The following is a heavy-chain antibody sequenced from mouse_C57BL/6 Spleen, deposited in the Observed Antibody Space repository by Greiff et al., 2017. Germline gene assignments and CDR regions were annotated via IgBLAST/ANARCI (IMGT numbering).Heavy chain of an antibody. Sequence: QVQLQQSGAELVRPGTSVKMSCKASGYTFTNYWIGWAKQRPGHGLEWIGDIYPGGGYTNYNEKFKGKATLTADKSSSTAYMQFSSLTSEDSAIYYCARVRGITTVKGYAMDYWGQGTSVTVSP. J-gene: IGHJ4*01. CDR3: ARVRGITTVKGYAMDY. D-gene: IGHD1-1*01. V-gene: IGHV1-63*01. CDR1: GYTFTNYW. CDR2: IYPGGGYT.